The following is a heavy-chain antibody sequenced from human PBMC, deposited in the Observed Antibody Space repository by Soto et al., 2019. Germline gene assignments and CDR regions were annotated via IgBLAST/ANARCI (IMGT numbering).Heavy chain of an antibody. CDR2: IYYTGST. CDR1: GGSISYYY. CDR3: ARQSYSSYYFDY. V-gene: IGHV4-59*01. D-gene: IGHD6-13*01. Sequence: PSETLSLTCTVSGGSISYYYWSWIRQPPGKGLEWIGYIYYTGSTNYNPSLKSRVIISVDTSKNQFSLKLRSVTAEDMAVYYCARQSYSSYYFDYWGQGTLVTVSS. J-gene: IGHJ4*02.